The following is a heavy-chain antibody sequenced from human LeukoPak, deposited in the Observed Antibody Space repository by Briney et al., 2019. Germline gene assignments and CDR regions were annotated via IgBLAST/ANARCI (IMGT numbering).Heavy chain of an antibody. CDR1: GFTFSSYA. D-gene: IGHD6-13*01. Sequence: GGSLRLACAASGFTFSSYAMSWVRQAPGKGLEWVSAISGSGDSTYYGDSVKGRFTISRDNSKNTLYLQMNSLRAEDTAVYYCAKTRPLDSSSWSHGDYWGQGTLVTVSS. J-gene: IGHJ4*02. V-gene: IGHV3-23*01. CDR3: AKTRPLDSSSWSHGDY. CDR2: ISGSGDST.